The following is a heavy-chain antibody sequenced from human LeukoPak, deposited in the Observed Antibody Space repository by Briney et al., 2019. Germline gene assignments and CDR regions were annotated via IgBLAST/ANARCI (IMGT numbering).Heavy chain of an antibody. Sequence: ASVKVSCKASGYTFTSYGISWVRQAPGQGLEWMGWISAYNGNTNHAQKLQGRVTMTTDTSTSTAYMELRSLRSDDTAVYYCARDRPRITMVRGVSNWFDPWGQGTLVTVSS. CDR1: GYTFTSYG. CDR3: ARDRPRITMVRGVSNWFDP. D-gene: IGHD3-10*01. J-gene: IGHJ5*02. V-gene: IGHV1-18*01. CDR2: ISAYNGNT.